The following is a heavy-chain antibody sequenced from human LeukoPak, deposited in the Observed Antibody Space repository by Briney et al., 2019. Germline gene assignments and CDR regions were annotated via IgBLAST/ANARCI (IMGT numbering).Heavy chain of an antibody. CDR1: GFTFSSYE. CDR2: ISSSGSTI. J-gene: IGHJ3*02. D-gene: IGHD1/OR15-1a*01. CDR3: ARDWDNYVCAFDI. Sequence: PGGSLRLSCAASGFTFSSYEMNWVRQAPGKGLEWVSYISSSGSTIYYADSVKGRFTISRDNAKNSLYLQMNSLRAEDTAVYYCARDWDNYVCAFDIWGQGTMVTVSS. V-gene: IGHV3-48*03.